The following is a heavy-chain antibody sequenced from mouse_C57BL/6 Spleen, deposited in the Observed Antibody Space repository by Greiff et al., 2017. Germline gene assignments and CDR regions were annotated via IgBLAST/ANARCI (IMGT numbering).Heavy chain of an antibody. D-gene: IGHD1-1*01. Sequence: QVQLQQPGAELAKPGASVKMSCKASGYTFTSYWLTWVKQRPGQGLEWIGDIYPGSGSTNYNEKFKSKATLTVDTSSSTAYMQLSSLTSEDSAVYYCARSDYGSSYWYFDVWGTGTTVTVSS. J-gene: IGHJ1*03. V-gene: IGHV1-55*01. CDR2: IYPGSGST. CDR3: ARSDYGSSYWYFDV. CDR1: GYTFTSYW.